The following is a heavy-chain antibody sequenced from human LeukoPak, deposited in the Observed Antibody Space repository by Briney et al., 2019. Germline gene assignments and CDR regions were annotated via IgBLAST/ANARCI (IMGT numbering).Heavy chain of an antibody. CDR3: AREEGWILTGYYNGLHYYYMDV. J-gene: IGHJ6*03. CDR2: IYTSGST. CDR1: GGSISSYY. D-gene: IGHD3-9*01. Sequence: PSETLSLTCTVSGGSISSYYWSWIRQPAGKGLEWIRRIYTSGSTKYNPSLKSRVTTSVDTSKNQFALKLSSVTAADTAVYYCAREEGWILTGYYNGLHYYYMDVWGKGTTVTVSS. V-gene: IGHV4-4*07.